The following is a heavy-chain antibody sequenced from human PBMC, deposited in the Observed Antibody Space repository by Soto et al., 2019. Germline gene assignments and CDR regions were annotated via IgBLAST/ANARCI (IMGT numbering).Heavy chain of an antibody. CDR3: ARDSTTIFGVVIMGPTYGMDV. CDR2: ISYDGSNK. Sequence: GESLKISCAASGFTFSSYAMHWVRQAPGKGLEWVAVISYDGSNKYYADSVKGRFTISRDNSKNTLYLQMNSLRAEDTAVYYCARDSTTIFGVVIMGPTYGMDVWGQGTTVTVSS. CDR1: GFTFSSYA. V-gene: IGHV3-30-3*01. D-gene: IGHD3-3*01. J-gene: IGHJ6*02.